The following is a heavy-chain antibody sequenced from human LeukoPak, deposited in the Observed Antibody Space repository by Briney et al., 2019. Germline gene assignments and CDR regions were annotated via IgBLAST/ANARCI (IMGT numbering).Heavy chain of an antibody. Sequence: SETLSLTCTVSGGSISSYYWSWIRQPPGKGLEWIGYFYYSGSTNYNPSLKSRVTISVDTSKNQFSLKLSSVTAADTAVYYCARGWVEMATIWGQGTLVTVSS. V-gene: IGHV4-59*01. CDR3: ARGWVEMATI. CDR1: GGSISSYY. D-gene: IGHD5-24*01. CDR2: FYYSGST. J-gene: IGHJ4*02.